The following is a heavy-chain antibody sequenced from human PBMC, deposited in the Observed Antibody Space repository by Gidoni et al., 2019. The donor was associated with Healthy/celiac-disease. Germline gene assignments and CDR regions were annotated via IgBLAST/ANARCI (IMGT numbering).Heavy chain of an antibody. D-gene: IGHD1-20*01. CDR1: GFTFSSYG. V-gene: IGHV3-33*01. Sequence: HHGRSLRLSCAASGFTFSSYGMHWVRQAPGKGLEWVAVIWYDGSNKYYADSVKGRFTISRDNSKNTLYLQMNSLRAEDTAVYYCARASGITGTGGYYYGMDVWGQGTTVTVSS. CDR3: ARASGITGTGGYYYGMDV. CDR2: IWYDGSNK. J-gene: IGHJ6*02.